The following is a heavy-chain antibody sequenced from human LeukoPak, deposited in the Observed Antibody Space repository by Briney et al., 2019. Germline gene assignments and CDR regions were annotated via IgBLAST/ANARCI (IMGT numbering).Heavy chain of an antibody. CDR2: IYTSGNT. CDR1: GVSISSGRYY. V-gene: IGHV4-61*02. J-gene: IGHJ3*02. CDR3: ARDGLWAFDI. Sequence: PSETLSLTCTVSGVSISSGRYYWSWIRQPAGKGLEWIGRIYTSGNTSYNPSLKSRLTVSVDTSKNQFSLKLSSVTAADTAVYYCARDGLWAFDIWGQGTMVTVSS.